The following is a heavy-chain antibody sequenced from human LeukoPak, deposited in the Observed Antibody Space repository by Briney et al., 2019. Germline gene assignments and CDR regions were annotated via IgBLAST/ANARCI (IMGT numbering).Heavy chain of an antibody. Sequence: GSLRLSCTASGFRFSNYAMNWVRQAPGKGLEWVSVISGGGSSTNYADSVKGRFTISRENSKNTLCLQMNSLRAEDTAVYYCAHTDSYYFDSGMVSWGQGALVTVSS. J-gene: IGHJ5*02. CDR2: ISGGGSST. D-gene: IGHD3-22*01. CDR1: GFRFSNYA. CDR3: AHTDSYYFDSGMVS. V-gene: IGHV3-23*01.